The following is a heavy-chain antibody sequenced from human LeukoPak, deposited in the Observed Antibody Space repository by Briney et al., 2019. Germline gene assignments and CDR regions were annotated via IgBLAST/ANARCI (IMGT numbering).Heavy chain of an antibody. CDR3: ARVRVGWYDIFNGHFDQ. D-gene: IGHD3-9*01. J-gene: IGHJ4*02. CDR1: GFTFSSYA. Sequence: PRGSLRLSCAASGFTFSSYAMSWVRQAPGKGLEWVSAISGSGGSTYYADSVKGRFTISRDNSRNTVYLHMLSLRAEDTAVYYCARVRVGWYDIFNGHFDQWGQGTLVTVSS. V-gene: IGHV3-23*01. CDR2: ISGSGGST.